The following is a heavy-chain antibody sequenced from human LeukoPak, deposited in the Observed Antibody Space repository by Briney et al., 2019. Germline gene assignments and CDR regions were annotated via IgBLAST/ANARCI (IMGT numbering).Heavy chain of an antibody. D-gene: IGHD3-22*01. CDR1: GGSFSGYY. V-gene: IGHV4-34*01. J-gene: IGHJ5*02. Sequence: SETLSLTCAVYGGSFSGYYWSWIRQPPGKGLEWIGEINHSGSTNYNPSLKSRVTISVDTSKNQFSLKLSSVTAADTAVYYCARADKKRGYYDSSGLNWFDPWGQGTLVTVSS. CDR3: ARADKKRGYYDSSGLNWFDP. CDR2: INHSGST.